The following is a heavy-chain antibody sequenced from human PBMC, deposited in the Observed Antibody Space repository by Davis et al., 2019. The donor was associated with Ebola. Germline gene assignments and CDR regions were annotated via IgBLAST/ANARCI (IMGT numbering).Heavy chain of an antibody. V-gene: IGHV1-3*01. CDR2: INVGNHNT. J-gene: IGHJ5*02. D-gene: IGHD3-16*02. CDR1: GYTFTSYS. CDR3: AVGERLRLGELSLLSVVGWFDP. Sequence: AASVKVSCKASGYTFTSYSIHWVHQAPGQRLEWMGWINVGNHNTKYSQKFQGRVTITRDTSASTVYMALSSLGSEDTAVYYCAVGERLRLGELSLLSVVGWFDPWGQGTLVTVSS.